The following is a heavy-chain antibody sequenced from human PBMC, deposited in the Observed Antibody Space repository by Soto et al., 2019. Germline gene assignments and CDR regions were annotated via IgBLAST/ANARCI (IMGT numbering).Heavy chain of an antibody. CDR2: IGYDGSLE. CDR3: AREHYDSSGYYRIDS. J-gene: IGHJ4*02. Sequence: QVQLVESGGGVAQPGRSLRVSCAASGFTFSGYAMHWVRQAPGKGLEWVAIIGYDGSLESYAESVKGRFTISRDNSNNTLFLLMYCLRPEDTAVYYCAREHYDSSGYYRIDSWGQGTLVTVSS. D-gene: IGHD3-22*01. CDR1: GFTFSGYA. V-gene: IGHV3-30-3*01.